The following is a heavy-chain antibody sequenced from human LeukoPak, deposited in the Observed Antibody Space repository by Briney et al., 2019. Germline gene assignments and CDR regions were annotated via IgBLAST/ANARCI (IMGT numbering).Heavy chain of an antibody. V-gene: IGHV4-34*01. CDR1: GGSFSGYY. CDR3: ATRNLYFDY. Sequence: SETLSLTCAVYGGSFSGYYWSWIRQPPGKGLEWIGEIKHSGSTNYNPSLKSRVTISVDTSKNQFSLKLSSVTAADTAVYYCATRNLYFDYWGQGTLVTVSS. J-gene: IGHJ4*02. CDR2: IKHSGST.